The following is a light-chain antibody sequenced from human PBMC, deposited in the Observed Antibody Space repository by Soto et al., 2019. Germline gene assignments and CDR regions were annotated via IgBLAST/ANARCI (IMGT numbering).Light chain of an antibody. J-gene: IGKJ1*01. CDR2: DAS. Sequence: DIQMTQSPSTLSASLGDRVTITCRASRNIEWWLAWYQQKPGRAPKLLISDASTLETGVPSRFSGGGSGTEFTLTISNLQADDFATYYCQHCDTYWEFGPGTRV. CDR3: QHCDTYWE. CDR1: RNIEWW. V-gene: IGKV1-5*01.